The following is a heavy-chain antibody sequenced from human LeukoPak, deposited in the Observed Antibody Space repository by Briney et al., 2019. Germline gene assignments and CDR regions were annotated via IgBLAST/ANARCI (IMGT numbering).Heavy chain of an antibody. CDR1: GESLSSYS. J-gene: IGHJ6*04. Sequence: SETLSLTCAVHGESLSSYSWSWIRQPPGRGLEWIGEIDRRGITNSNPSLKSRLSMSVDTSNNQFSVTLSSVTAADTALYCARQRIGLRRYYFVDVWGKGTTVIVSS. CDR2: IDRRGIT. V-gene: IGHV4-34*01. D-gene: IGHD3-9*01. CDR3: ARQRIGLRRYYFVDV.